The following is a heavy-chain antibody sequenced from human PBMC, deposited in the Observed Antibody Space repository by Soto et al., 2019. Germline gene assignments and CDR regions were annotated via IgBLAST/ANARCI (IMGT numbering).Heavy chain of an antibody. CDR3: ARSPGYCSSTSCYAYYFDY. CDR1: GGSFSGYY. V-gene: IGHV4-34*01. J-gene: IGHJ4*02. Sequence: SETLSLTCAVYGGSFSGYYWSWIRQPPGKGLEWIGEINHSGSTNYNPSLKSRVTISVDTSKNQFSLKRGSVTAADTAVYYCARSPGYCSSTSCYAYYFDYWGQGTLVTVSS. CDR2: INHSGST. D-gene: IGHD2-2*01.